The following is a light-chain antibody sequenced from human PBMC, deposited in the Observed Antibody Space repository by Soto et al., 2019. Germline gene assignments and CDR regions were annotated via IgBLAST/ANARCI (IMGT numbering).Light chain of an antibody. Sequence: QPVLTQSPSASASLGASVKLTCTLSSGHSSYAIAWHQQQPEKGPRYLMKLNSDGSHSKGDGLPDRFSGSSSGAERYLPLSSLQSEDEADYYCQTWGTGIQVFGGGTKLTVL. CDR3: QTWGTGIQV. V-gene: IGLV4-69*01. CDR1: SGHSSYA. J-gene: IGLJ2*01. CDR2: LNSDGSH.